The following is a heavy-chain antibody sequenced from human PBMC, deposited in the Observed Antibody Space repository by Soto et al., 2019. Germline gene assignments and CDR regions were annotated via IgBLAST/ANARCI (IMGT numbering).Heavy chain of an antibody. CDR2: ISGSGGST. CDR1: GFTFSSYA. D-gene: IGHD1-26*01. Sequence: GGSLRLSCAASGFTFSSYAMSWVRQAPGKGLEWVSAISGSGGSTYYADSVKGRFTISRDNSKNTLYLQMNSLRAEDTAVYYCAKDKGTQLRLPSFYYYYGMDVWGQGTTVTVSS. V-gene: IGHV3-23*01. J-gene: IGHJ6*02. CDR3: AKDKGTQLRLPSFYYYYGMDV.